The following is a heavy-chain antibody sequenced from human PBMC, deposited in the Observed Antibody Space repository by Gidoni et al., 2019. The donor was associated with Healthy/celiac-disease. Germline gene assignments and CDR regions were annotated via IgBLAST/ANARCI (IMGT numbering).Heavy chain of an antibody. CDR1: GFTFGDYA. D-gene: IGHD6-13*01. CDR2: IRSKAYGGTT. Sequence: EVQLVESGGGLVQPGRSLRLSCTASGFTFGDYAMSWFRQAPGKGLEWVGFIRSKAYGGTTEYAASVKGRFTISRDDSKSIAYLQMNSLKTEDTAVYYCTRDFYSSSWYGALSDGHWGQGTLVTVSS. CDR3: TRDFYSSSWYGALSDGH. J-gene: IGHJ4*02. V-gene: IGHV3-49*03.